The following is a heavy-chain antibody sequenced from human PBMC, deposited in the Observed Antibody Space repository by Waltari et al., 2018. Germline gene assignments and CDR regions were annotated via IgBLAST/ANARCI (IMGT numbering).Heavy chain of an antibody. CDR3: ARHVPYYDFWSGYYVDYGMDV. CDR2: IYYSGST. J-gene: IGHJ6*02. D-gene: IGHD3-3*01. Sequence: QVQLQESGPGLVKPSETLSLTCTVSGGSIRSYYWSWIRQPPGTGLGWIGYIYYSGSTNYNPSLKSRVTISVDTSKNQFPLKLSSVTAADTAVYYCARHVPYYDFWSGYYVDYGMDVWGQGTTVTVSS. V-gene: IGHV4-59*08. CDR1: GGSIRSYY.